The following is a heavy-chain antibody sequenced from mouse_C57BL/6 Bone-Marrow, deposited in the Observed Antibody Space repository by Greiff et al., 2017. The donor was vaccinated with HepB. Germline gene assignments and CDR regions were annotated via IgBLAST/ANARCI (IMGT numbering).Heavy chain of an antibody. J-gene: IGHJ4*01. CDR2: IDPSDSYT. Sequence: VQLQQPGAELVKPGASVKLSCKASGYTFTSYWMQWVKQRPGQGLEWIGEIDPSDSYTNYNQKFKGKATLTVDTSSSTAYMQLSSLTSEDSAVYYCARDLLWLRRNYAMDYWGQGTSVTVSS. CDR1: GYTFTSYW. V-gene: IGHV1-50*01. D-gene: IGHD2-2*01. CDR3: ARDLLWLRRNYAMDY.